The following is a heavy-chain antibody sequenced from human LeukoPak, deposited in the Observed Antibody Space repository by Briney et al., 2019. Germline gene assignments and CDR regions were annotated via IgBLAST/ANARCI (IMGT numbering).Heavy chain of an antibody. V-gene: IGHV4-38-2*02. J-gene: IGHJ6*03. CDR1: GYSISSGYY. Sequence: PSETLSLTCTVSGYSISSGYYLGWIRQPPGKGLEWIGSIYHSGTTYYNPSLKSRVTISVDTSKNQFSLKLSSVTAADTAVYYCTRDQPYIEVWVKGTTVTVSS. CDR3: TRDQPYIEV. CDR2: IYHSGTT.